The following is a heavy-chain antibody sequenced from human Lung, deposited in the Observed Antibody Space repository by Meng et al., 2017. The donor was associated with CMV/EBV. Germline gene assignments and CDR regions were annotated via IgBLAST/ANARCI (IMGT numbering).Heavy chain of an antibody. CDR1: GFTFSTYP. J-gene: IGHJ4*02. Sequence: LTXXASGFTFSTYPMIWVRQAPGKGLEWVSSISSSSYYIFYGDSVKGRFTVSRDNAKNSLFLQMNSLRAEDTAVYYCARAKDCSSTTCYGDYWGQGTXVTVSS. CDR3: ARAKDCSSTTCYGDY. D-gene: IGHD2-2*01. V-gene: IGHV3-21*01. CDR2: ISSSSYYI.